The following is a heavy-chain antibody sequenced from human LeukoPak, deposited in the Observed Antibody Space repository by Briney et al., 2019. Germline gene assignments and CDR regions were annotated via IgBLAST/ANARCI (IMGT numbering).Heavy chain of an antibody. CDR2: IYYSGST. Sequence: SQTLSFTCTVSGGSISSGGYYWSWIRQHPGKGPEWLGYIYYSGSTNYNPSLKSRVTISVDTSKNQFSLKLSSVTAADTAVYYCARRYYYDDARFDDWGQGTLVTVSS. D-gene: IGHD3-22*01. CDR1: GGSISSGGYY. J-gene: IGHJ4*02. V-gene: IGHV4-61*08. CDR3: ARRYYYDDARFDD.